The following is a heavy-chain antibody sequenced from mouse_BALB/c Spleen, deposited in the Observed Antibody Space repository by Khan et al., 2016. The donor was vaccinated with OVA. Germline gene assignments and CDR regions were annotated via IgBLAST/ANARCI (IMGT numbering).Heavy chain of an antibody. J-gene: IGHJ2*01. CDR1: GYSITSDYA. D-gene: IGHD1-1*01. Sequence: EVQLQESGPGLVKPSQSLSLTCTVTGYSITSDYAWNWIRQFPGNKLEWMGYISYSGSTSYNPSLKSRISITRATSKNQFFLQLNSVTTEDTATYYCARDDGSSYYYFDYWGQGTTLTVSS. CDR2: ISYSGST. V-gene: IGHV3-2*02. CDR3: ARDDGSSYYYFDY.